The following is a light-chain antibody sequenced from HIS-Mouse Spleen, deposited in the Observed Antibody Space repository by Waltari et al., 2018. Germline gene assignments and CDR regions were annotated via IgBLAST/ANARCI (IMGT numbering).Light chain of an antibody. Sequence: EIVMTQSPATLSVSPGERATLSCRASQSVSSNLAWYQQKPGQAPRLLISGASTRATGIPARCSGRGSGTEFTLTISSLQSEDFAVYYCQQYNNWPPWTFGQGTKVEIK. J-gene: IGKJ1*01. V-gene: IGKV3-15*01. CDR2: GAS. CDR1: QSVSSN. CDR3: QQYNNWPPWT.